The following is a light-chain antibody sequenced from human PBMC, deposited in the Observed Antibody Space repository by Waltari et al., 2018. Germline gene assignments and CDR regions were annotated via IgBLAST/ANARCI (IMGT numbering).Light chain of an antibody. Sequence: QSALTKPASVSGSPGKSNTISCTGTSSDVGAYYYVSWYQQHPGKAPKLMIYDVTERPAGVSVRFSGSNSGNTASLTISELQSEDDADYYCSSYTKSSTCVFGGGTRLTVL. J-gene: IGLJ3*02. CDR2: DVT. CDR3: SSYTKSSTCV. CDR1: SSDVGAYYY. V-gene: IGLV2-14*03.